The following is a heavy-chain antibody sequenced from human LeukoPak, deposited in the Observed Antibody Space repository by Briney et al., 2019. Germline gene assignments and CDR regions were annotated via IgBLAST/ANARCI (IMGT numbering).Heavy chain of an antibody. Sequence: GASVKVSCKASGYTFTSYGISWVRQAPGQGLEWMGWISAYNGNTNYAQKLQGRVTMTTDTSTSTAYMELRSLRSDDTAVYYCARDQQWLVSDSYYFDYWGQGTLVTVSS. CDR1: GYTFTSYG. V-gene: IGHV1-18*01. CDR3: ARDQQWLVSDSYYFDY. CDR2: ISAYNGNT. D-gene: IGHD6-19*01. J-gene: IGHJ4*02.